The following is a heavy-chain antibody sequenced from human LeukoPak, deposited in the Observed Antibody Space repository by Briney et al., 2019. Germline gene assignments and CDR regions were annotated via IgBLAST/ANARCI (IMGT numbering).Heavy chain of an antibody. CDR3: ARDRGGVLRTPDY. V-gene: IGHV4-34*01. J-gene: IGHJ4*02. Sequence: PSETLSLTCAVYGGSFSGYYWSWIRQPPGKGLEWIGEINHSGSTNYNPSLKSRVTISVDTSKNQFSLKLSSVTAADTAVYYCARDRGGVLRTPDYWGQGTLVTVSS. CDR2: INHSGST. D-gene: IGHD3-16*01. CDR1: GGSFSGYY.